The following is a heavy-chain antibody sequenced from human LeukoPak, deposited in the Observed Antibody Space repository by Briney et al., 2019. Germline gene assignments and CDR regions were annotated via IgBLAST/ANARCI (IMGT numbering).Heavy chain of an antibody. CDR3: ATPFTMVRGFDAFDI. Sequence: GASVKVSCKVSGYTLTELSMHWVRQAPGKGLEWMGGFDPEDGETIYAQKFQGRVTMTEDTSTDTAYMELSSLRSEDTAVYYCATPFTMVRGFDAFDIWGQGTMVTVSS. J-gene: IGHJ3*02. D-gene: IGHD3-10*01. V-gene: IGHV1-24*01. CDR2: FDPEDGET. CDR1: GYTLTELS.